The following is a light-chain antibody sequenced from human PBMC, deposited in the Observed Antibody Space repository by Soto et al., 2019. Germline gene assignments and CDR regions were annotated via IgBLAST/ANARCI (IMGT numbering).Light chain of an antibody. Sequence: EIVMTQSPATLSVSPGERATLSCRASQSVSSNLAWYQQKPGQAPRLLIYGASTRATGIPVRFRCSGSGTEFTLTISSLQSEDFAVYYCQQYNTCPPYTFGQGTKLEIK. V-gene: IGKV3-15*01. CDR2: GAS. J-gene: IGKJ2*01. CDR1: QSVSSN. CDR3: QQYNTCPPYT.